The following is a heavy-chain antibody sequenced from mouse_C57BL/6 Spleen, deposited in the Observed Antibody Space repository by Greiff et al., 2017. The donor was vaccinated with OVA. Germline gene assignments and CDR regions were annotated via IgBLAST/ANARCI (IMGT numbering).Heavy chain of an antibody. CDR3: ARNWGFAY. Sequence: QVQLKESGPELVKPGASVKISCKASGYAFSSSWMNWVKQRPGKGLEWIGRIYPGDGDTNYNGKFKGKATLTADKSSSTAYMQLSSLTSEDSAVYFCARNWGFAYWGQGTLVTVSA. V-gene: IGHV1-82*01. CDR2: IYPGDGDT. D-gene: IGHD4-1*01. CDR1: GYAFSSSW. J-gene: IGHJ3*01.